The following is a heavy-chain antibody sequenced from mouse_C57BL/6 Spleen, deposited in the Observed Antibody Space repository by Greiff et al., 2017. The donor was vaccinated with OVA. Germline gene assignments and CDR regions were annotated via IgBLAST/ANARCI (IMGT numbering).Heavy chain of an antibody. V-gene: IGHV1-18*01. CDR3: ARNDYDAGSWFAY. J-gene: IGHJ3*01. CDR1: GYTFTDYN. CDR2: INPNNGGT. D-gene: IGHD2-4*01. Sequence: VQLQQSGPELVKPGASVKIPCKASGYTFTDYNMDWVKQSHGKSLEWIGDINPNNGGTIYNQKFKGKATLTVAKSSSTAYMELRSLTSEDTAVYYCARNDYDAGSWFAYGGQGTLVTVSA.